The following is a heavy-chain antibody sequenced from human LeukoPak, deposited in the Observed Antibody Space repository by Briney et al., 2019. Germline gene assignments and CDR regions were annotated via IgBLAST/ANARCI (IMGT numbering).Heavy chain of an antibody. Sequence: SVKVSCKASGGTFSSYAISWVRQAPGQGLEWMGRIIPILGIANYAQKFQGRVTITADKSTSTAYMELSSLRSEDTAVYYCAREVGITVTTRVVDYWGQGTLVTVSS. CDR1: GGTFSSYA. J-gene: IGHJ4*02. CDR2: IIPILGIA. V-gene: IGHV1-69*04. D-gene: IGHD4-17*01. CDR3: AREVGITVTTRVVDY.